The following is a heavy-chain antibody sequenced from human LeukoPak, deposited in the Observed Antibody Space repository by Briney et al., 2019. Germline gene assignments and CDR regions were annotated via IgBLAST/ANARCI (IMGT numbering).Heavy chain of an antibody. J-gene: IGHJ3*01. CDR2: IFHSGSI. CDR3: ARMGVSYYYDSSTYYPFAFDV. CDR1: GYSISGGYY. D-gene: IGHD3-22*01. Sequence: PSETLTLTCTVSGYSISGGYYWGWIRQSPGKGLEWIATIFHSGSIYYNPSLKSRVTLSVDTSKNQFSLKLNSVTAADTAVYYCARMGVSYYYDSSTYYPFAFDVWGQGKTVSVSS. V-gene: IGHV4-38-2*02.